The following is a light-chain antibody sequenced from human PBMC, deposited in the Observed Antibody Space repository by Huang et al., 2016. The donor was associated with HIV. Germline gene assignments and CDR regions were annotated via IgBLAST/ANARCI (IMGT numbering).Light chain of an antibody. Sequence: DIVLTQSPDSLAVSLGERATINCSSSRSILYTSNNKNYLAWHQQKPGQSPKLLIYWASTRESGVPDRFSGSGSETDFTLTISSLQAEDVAVYFCQQYYTTPGTFGPGTTVHIK. CDR2: WAS. CDR3: QQYYTTPGT. J-gene: IGKJ3*01. V-gene: IGKV4-1*01. CDR1: RSILYTSNNKNY.